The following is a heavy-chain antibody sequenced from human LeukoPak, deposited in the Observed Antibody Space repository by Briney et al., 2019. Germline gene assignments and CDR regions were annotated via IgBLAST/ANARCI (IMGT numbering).Heavy chain of an antibody. Sequence: ASVKVSCKASGYTFTGYYMHWVRQAPGQGLEWMGWINPNRGGTNYAQKFQGRVTMTRDTSISTAYMELSRLRSDDTAVYYCARVGMAVAGTPSWYYGMDVWGQGTTVTVSS. CDR1: GYTFTGYY. J-gene: IGHJ6*02. D-gene: IGHD6-19*01. CDR3: ARVGMAVAGTPSWYYGMDV. V-gene: IGHV1-2*02. CDR2: INPNRGGT.